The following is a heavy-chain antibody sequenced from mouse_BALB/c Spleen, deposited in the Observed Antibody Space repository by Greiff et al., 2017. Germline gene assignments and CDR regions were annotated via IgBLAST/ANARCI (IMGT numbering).Heavy chain of an antibody. D-gene: IGHD1-1*01. J-gene: IGHJ2*01. CDR1: GFSLSTSGMG. CDR3: ARSGTVPYYLDY. V-gene: IGHV8-12*01. Sequence: QVQLKQSGPGILQPSQTLSLTCSFSGFSLSTSGMGVSWIRQPSGKGLEWLAHIYWDADKRYNPSLKSRLTISKDTSRNQVFLKITSVDTADTATNYCARSGTVPYYLDYWGQGTTLTVSS. CDR2: IYWDADK.